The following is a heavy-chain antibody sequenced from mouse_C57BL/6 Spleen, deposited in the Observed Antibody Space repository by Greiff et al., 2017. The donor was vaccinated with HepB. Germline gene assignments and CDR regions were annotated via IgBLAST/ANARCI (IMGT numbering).Heavy chain of an antibody. CDR2: IYPGDGDT. D-gene: IGHD2-2*01. CDR3: ALRGVTTGFAY. CDR1: GYAFSSYW. Sequence: QVQLKQSGAELVKPGASVKISCKASGYAFSSYWMNWVKQRPGKGLEWIGQIYPGDGDTNYNGKFKGKATLTADKSSSTAYMQLSSLTSEDSAVYFCALRGVTTGFAYWGQGTLVTVSA. J-gene: IGHJ3*01. V-gene: IGHV1-80*01.